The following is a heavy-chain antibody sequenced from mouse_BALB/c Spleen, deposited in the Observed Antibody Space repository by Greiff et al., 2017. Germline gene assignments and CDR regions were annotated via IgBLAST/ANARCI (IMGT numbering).Heavy chain of an antibody. Sequence: VQLQESGPGLVAPSQSLSITCTVSGFSLTSYGVHWVRQPPGKGLEWLGVIWAGGSTNYNSALMSRLSISKDNSKSQVFLKMNSLQTDDTAMYYCARGGNYPAWFAYWGQGTLVTVSA. CDR1: GFSLTSYG. CDR2: IWAGGST. V-gene: IGHV2-9*02. D-gene: IGHD2-1*01. J-gene: IGHJ3*01. CDR3: ARGGNYPAWFAY.